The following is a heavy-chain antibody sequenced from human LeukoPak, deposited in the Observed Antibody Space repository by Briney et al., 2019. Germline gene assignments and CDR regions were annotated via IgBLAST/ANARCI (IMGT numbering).Heavy chain of an antibody. D-gene: IGHD2-2*01. CDR3: ARGSVECSSASRSTIYYYSGMDV. CDR2: IHYTGST. J-gene: IGHJ6*02. CDR1: GGSISSSSYY. V-gene: IGHV4-39*01. Sequence: SETLSLTCTVSGGSISSSSYYWGWIRQPPGKGLEWIGSIHYTGSTYSNPSLKSRVTISEDTSKNQISLRLSSVTAADTAIYYCARGSVECSSASRSTIYYYSGMDVWGQGTTVTVSS.